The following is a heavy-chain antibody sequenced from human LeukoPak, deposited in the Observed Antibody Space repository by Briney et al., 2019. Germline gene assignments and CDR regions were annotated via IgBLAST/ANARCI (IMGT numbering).Heavy chain of an antibody. Sequence: PSETLSLTCTVSGGSISSSSYYWGWIRQTPGKGLEWIGTIYYSGSTYYNPSLKSRVTISVDTSKIQFSLKLTSVTAADTAVYYCARDLHLHAFDIWGQGTMVTVSS. CDR3: ARDLHLHAFDI. CDR1: GGSISSSSYY. D-gene: IGHD3-3*02. J-gene: IGHJ3*02. CDR2: IYYSGST. V-gene: IGHV4-39*02.